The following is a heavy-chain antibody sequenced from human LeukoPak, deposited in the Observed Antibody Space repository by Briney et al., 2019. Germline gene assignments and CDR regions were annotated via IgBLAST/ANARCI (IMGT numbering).Heavy chain of an antibody. Sequence: GGSLRLSCAASGFTFSSYAMSWVRQAPGKGLEWVSSISSSSSYIYYADSVKGRFTISRDNAKNSLYLQMNSLRAEDTAVYYCARILSSSWYGDPFDYWGQGTLVTVSS. CDR3: ARILSSSWYGDPFDY. CDR1: GFTFSSYA. V-gene: IGHV3-21*01. J-gene: IGHJ4*02. CDR2: ISSSSSYI. D-gene: IGHD6-13*01.